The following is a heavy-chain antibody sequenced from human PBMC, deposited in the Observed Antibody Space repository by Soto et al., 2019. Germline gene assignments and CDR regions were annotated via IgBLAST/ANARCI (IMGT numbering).Heavy chain of an antibody. J-gene: IGHJ6*02. CDR3: AKEVSVVAEWFFYYYGMDV. CDR1: GFTFSSYG. D-gene: IGHD2-15*01. CDR2: ISYDGSNK. Sequence: QVQLVESGGGVVQPGRSLRLSCAASGFTFSSYGMHWVRQAPGKGLEWVAVISYDGSNKYYADSVKGRFTISRDNSKNTLYLQMNSLRAEDTAVYYCAKEVSVVAEWFFYYYGMDVWGQGTTVTVSS. V-gene: IGHV3-30*18.